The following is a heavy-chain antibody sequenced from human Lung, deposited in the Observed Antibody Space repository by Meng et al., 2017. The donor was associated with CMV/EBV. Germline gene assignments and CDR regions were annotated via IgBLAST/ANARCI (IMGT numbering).Heavy chain of an antibody. D-gene: IGHD3-22*01. V-gene: IGHV3-30*02. CDR2: IRYDGSNK. CDR3: AKDPNPHYYDSSGLDY. Sequence: GGSLRLXCAASGFTFSSYGMHWVRQAPGKGLEWVAFIRYDGSNKYYADSVKGRFTISRDNSKNTLYLQMNSLRAEDTAVYYCAKDPNPHYYDSSGLDYWGQGPLVXVST. CDR1: GFTFSSYG. J-gene: IGHJ4*02.